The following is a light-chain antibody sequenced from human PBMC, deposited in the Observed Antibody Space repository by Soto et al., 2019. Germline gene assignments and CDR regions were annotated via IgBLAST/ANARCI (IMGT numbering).Light chain of an antibody. CDR1: QSISISY. J-gene: IGKJ1*01. Sequence: EIVLTQSPDTLSLSPGERATLSCRASQSISISYLAWYQQQPGQAPWLLIYSTSTRATGIPDRFSGSGSGTDFTLTITKLEPGDFAVYYCQQYGGSSWTFGQGTKVEIK. CDR3: QQYGGSSWT. CDR2: STS. V-gene: IGKV3-20*01.